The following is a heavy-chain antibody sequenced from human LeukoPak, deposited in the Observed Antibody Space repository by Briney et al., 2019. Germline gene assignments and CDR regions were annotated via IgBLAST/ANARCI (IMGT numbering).Heavy chain of an antibody. Sequence: PGGSLRFSCAASGFTFSSYSMNWVRQAPGKGLEWVSYISSSSSTIYYADSVKGRFTISRDNAKNSLYLQMNSLRAEDTAVYYCARDEGGIAVAGTLLWGQGTLVTVSS. CDR2: ISSSSSTI. CDR1: GFTFSSYS. CDR3: ARDEGGIAVAGTLL. V-gene: IGHV3-48*01. D-gene: IGHD6-19*01. J-gene: IGHJ4*02.